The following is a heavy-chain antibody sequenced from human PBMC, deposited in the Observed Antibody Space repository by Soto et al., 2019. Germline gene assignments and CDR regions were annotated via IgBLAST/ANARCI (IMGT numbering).Heavy chain of an antibody. CDR2: MSHLETT. CDR1: GFTMSYGDYS. J-gene: IGHJ4*02. V-gene: IGHV4-30-2*06. D-gene: IGHD2-21*02. CDR3: VRGGGDDSFDF. Sequence: LYLTCSVSGFTMSYGDYSWNWILHSPVKGLEGVGCMSHLETTYYKPSFRRRLSMYIDRTRNQLFMSLSSMTAADKAVYYCVRGGGDDSFDFWGQGIQVTVSS.